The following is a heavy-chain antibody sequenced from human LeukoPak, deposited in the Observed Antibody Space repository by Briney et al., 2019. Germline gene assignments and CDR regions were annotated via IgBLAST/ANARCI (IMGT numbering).Heavy chain of an antibody. V-gene: IGHV3-23*01. CDR1: GFTFSSNA. J-gene: IGHJ4*02. Sequence: GGSLRLSCAASGFTFSSNAMSWVRQAPGKGLEWVSAISGSGGSTYYADSVKGRFTISRDNSKNTLYLQMGSLRAEDTAVYYCAKRSIRAVAATLGDFDYWGQGTLVTVSS. D-gene: IGHD6-19*01. CDR2: ISGSGGST. CDR3: AKRSIRAVAATLGDFDY.